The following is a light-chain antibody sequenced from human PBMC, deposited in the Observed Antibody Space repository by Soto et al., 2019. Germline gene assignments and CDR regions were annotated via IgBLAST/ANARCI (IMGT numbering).Light chain of an antibody. V-gene: IGKV3-20*01. J-gene: IGKJ2*01. CDR2: SAF. CDR3: QHYGTSPRYT. CDR1: QSVSNSF. Sequence: EIVLTQSPGTLSLSPGERATLSCRASQSVSNSFLAWYQQKSGQAPRLLIYSAFTKATGIPDRFSGSGSGTDFTLTISRLEPEDFAVYYCQHYGTSPRYTFGQGTKLEMK.